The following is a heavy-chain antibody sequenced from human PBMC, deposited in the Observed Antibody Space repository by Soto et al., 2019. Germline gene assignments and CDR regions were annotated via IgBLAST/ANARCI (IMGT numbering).Heavy chain of an antibody. CDR2: IYYSGST. CDR1: GGSISSGGYY. J-gene: IGHJ4*02. Sequence: SETLSLTCTVSGGSISSGGYYWSWIRQHPGKGLEWIGYIYYSGSTYYNPSLKSRVTISVDSSKNQFSLKLSSVTAADTAVYYCARFPFRGVRSFDYWGQGTLVTVSS. V-gene: IGHV4-31*03. CDR3: ARFPFRGVRSFDY. D-gene: IGHD3-16*01.